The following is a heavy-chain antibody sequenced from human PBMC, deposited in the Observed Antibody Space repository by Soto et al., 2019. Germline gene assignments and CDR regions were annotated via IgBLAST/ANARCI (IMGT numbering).Heavy chain of an antibody. CDR3: ARDWARGFASLGGMDV. V-gene: IGHV4-30-4*08. Sequence: QVQLQESGPGLMKPSQTLSLTCTVSGGSITNGDYNWSWIRQSPGKGLGWIGNIFHSGSTSYNPSLRSRIITSVDTSRNQFTLKLSSVTAADTAVYYCARDWARGFASLGGMDVWGQGNTVTVSS. CDR1: GGSITNGDYN. J-gene: IGHJ6*01. D-gene: IGHD3-10*01. CDR2: IFHSGST.